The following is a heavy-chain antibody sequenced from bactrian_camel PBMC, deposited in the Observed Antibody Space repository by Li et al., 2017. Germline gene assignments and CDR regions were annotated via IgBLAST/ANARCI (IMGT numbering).Heavy chain of an antibody. CDR1: GLTFSSNA. J-gene: IGHJ6*01. V-gene: IGHV3S31*01. CDR2: IDRGGSNI. CDR3: TKHLYALGYADFGD. D-gene: IGHD5*01. Sequence: DVQLVESGGGTVQPGGSLRLSCAASGLTFSSNAMTWVRLAPGKGLEWVSGIDRGGSNIYYADSVQGRFTISRDNAKNTLYLQLNSLETEDTAEYYCTKHLYALGYADFGDWGQGTQVTVS.